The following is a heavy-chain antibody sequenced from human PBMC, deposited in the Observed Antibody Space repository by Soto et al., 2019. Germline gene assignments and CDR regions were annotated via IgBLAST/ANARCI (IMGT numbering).Heavy chain of an antibody. CDR3: ARLWQAGTDYYYYYGMDV. CDR1: GGSISSYY. CDR2: IYYSGST. Sequence: QVQLQESGPGLVKPSETLSLTCTVSGGSISSYYWSWIRQPPGKGLEWIGYIYYSGSTNYNPSLTRRVTRPVDXXKXHXXLKLSSVTAADTAVYYCARLWQAGTDYYYYYGMDVWGQGTTVTVSS. J-gene: IGHJ6*02. D-gene: IGHD6-19*01. V-gene: IGHV4-59*08.